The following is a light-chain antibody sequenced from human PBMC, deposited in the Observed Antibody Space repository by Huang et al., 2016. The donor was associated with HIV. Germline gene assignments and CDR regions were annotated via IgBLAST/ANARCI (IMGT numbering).Light chain of an antibody. CDR1: QDSTSF. Sequence: DIQMTQSPSSLSASVGDRVTITCQASQDSTSFLAWYQQRPGKAPKLLIYDASDLETGVPSRFSGSGSGTDFTFTISSLKPEDIATYYCQQYDSLPWTFGPGTKVDIK. CDR2: DAS. CDR3: QQYDSLPWT. J-gene: IGKJ3*01. V-gene: IGKV1-33*01.